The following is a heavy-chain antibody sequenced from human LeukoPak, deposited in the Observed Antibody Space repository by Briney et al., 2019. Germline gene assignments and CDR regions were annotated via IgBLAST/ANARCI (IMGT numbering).Heavy chain of an antibody. CDR1: GFTFSSYS. D-gene: IGHD3-22*01. Sequence: PGGSLRLSCAASGFTFSSYSLNWVRQAPGKGLEWVSSISSSSSYKYYADSVKGRFTISRDNAKNSLYLQMNSLRAEDTAVYYCARDNIPYYYDSSGYSRGIAFDIWGQGTMVTVSS. CDR2: ISSSSSYK. CDR3: ARDNIPYYYDSSGYSRGIAFDI. J-gene: IGHJ3*02. V-gene: IGHV3-21*01.